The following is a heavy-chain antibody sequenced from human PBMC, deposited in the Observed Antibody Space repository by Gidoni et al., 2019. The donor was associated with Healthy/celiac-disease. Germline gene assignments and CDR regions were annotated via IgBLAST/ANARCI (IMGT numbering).Heavy chain of an antibody. CDR1: GFTFSSYW. CDR3: ARVGLWPEWYYFDY. J-gene: IGHJ4*02. CDR2: IKQDGSEK. V-gene: IGHV3-7*01. D-gene: IGHD5-18*01. Sequence: EVQLVESGGGLVQPGGSLRLSCAASGFTFSSYWMSWVRQAPGKGLEWVANIKQDGSEKYYVDSVKGRFTISRDNAKNSLYLQMNSLRAEDTAVYYCARVGLWPEWYYFDYWGQGTLVTVSS.